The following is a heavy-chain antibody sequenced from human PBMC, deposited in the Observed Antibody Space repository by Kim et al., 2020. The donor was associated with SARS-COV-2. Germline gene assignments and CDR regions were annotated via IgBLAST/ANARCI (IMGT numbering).Heavy chain of an antibody. CDR1: GFTLSGSW. V-gene: IGHV3-7*01. D-gene: IGHD2-15*01. J-gene: IGHJ3*02. CDR2: INPDGSAV. CDR3: VRDRAYSTYDI. Sequence: GGSLRLSCAASGFTLSGSWMNWVRQAPGKWPEWVAAINPDGSAVYYVDSVKGRFSISRDNAKNSLYLQMSSPRVEDTAVYYCVRDRAYSTYDICGKWTM.